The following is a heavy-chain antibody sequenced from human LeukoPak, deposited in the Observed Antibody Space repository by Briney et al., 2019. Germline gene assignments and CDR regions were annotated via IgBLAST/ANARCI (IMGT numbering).Heavy chain of an antibody. V-gene: IGHV3-30*03. CDR1: GFTFSSYG. Sequence: GGSLRLSCAASGFTFSSYGMHWVRQAPGKGLEWVAVISYDGSNKYYADSVKGRFTISRDNSKNTLYLQMNSLRADDTAVYYCAVQATGRGYWGQGTLVTVSS. J-gene: IGHJ4*02. CDR2: ISYDGSNK. CDR3: AVQATGRGY. D-gene: IGHD1-26*01.